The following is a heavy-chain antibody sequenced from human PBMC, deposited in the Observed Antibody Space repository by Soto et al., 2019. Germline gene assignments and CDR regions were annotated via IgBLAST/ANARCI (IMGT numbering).Heavy chain of an antibody. J-gene: IGHJ4*02. CDR3: AKDRAYRSGWNEYFDY. CDR2: ISYDGGNI. CDR1: GFTFSTYG. V-gene: IGHV3-30*18. D-gene: IGHD6-19*01. Sequence: QVQLVESGGGVVQPGRSLRLSCAASGFTFSTYGMHWVRQAPGKGLEWVAAISYDGGNIDYTDSVKGRFTISRDNSKNTLYLQMNSLRAEDTAVYYCAKDRAYRSGWNEYFDYWGQGTLVTVSS.